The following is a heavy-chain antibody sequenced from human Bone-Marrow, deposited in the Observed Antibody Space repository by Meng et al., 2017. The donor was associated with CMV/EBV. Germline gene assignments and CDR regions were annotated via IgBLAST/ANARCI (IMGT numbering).Heavy chain of an antibody. CDR1: GYTFTSYF. CDR3: ARGEEIQLWFPTVDY. CDR2: INPSGGRT. Sequence: SVKVSCKASGYTFTSYFMHWVRQAPGQGLEWMGIINPSGGRTSYAQKFQGRVTMTRDTSTSTVYMELSRLRSDDTAVYYCARGEEIQLWFPTVDYWGQGTLVTVSS. J-gene: IGHJ4*02. V-gene: IGHV1-46*01. D-gene: IGHD5-18*01.